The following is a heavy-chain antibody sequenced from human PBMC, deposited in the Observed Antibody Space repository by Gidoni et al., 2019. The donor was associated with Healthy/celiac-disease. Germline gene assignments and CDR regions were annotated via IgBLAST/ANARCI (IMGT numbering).Heavy chain of an antibody. V-gene: IGHV4-34*01. J-gene: IGHJ4*02. Sequence: QVQLQQWGAGLLKPSETLSLTCAVYGGSFSGYYWSWIRQPPGKGLECIGEINHSGSTNYNPSLKSRVTISVDTSKNQFSLKLSSVTAADTAVYYCAGGTYYYGSGSVDYWGQGTLVTVSS. CDR1: GGSFSGYY. D-gene: IGHD3-10*01. CDR3: AGGTYYYGSGSVDY. CDR2: INHSGST.